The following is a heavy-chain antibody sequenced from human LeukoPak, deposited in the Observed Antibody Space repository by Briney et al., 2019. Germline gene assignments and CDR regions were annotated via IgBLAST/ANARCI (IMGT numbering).Heavy chain of an antibody. J-gene: IGHJ5*02. Sequence: SETLSLTCAVYGGSFSGYYWSWIRQPPGKGLXXXXXXXXXXSTNYNPSLKSRVTISVDTSKTQFSLKLSSVTAADTAVYYCARGRSIWSGYYGSGGQLRFDPWGQGTLVTVSS. CDR1: GGSFSGYY. D-gene: IGHD3-3*01. CDR3: ARGRSIWSGYYGSGGQLRFDP. CDR2: XXXXXST. V-gene: IGHV4-34*01.